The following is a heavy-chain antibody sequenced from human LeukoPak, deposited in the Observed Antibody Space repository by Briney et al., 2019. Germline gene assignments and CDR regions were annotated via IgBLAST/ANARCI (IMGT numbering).Heavy chain of an antibody. V-gene: IGHV1-18*01. CDR3: ARDPIGSRWPYYFDY. CDR2: ISGYNGNT. CDR1: GYTFTSYA. J-gene: IGHJ4*02. Sequence: ASVKVSCKASGYTFTSYAISWVRQAPGQGLEWMGWISGYNGNTNYAQKLQGRVTMTTDTSTSTAYMELSSLRSEDTAVYYCARDPIGSRWPYYFDYWGQGTLVTVSS. D-gene: IGHD6-13*01.